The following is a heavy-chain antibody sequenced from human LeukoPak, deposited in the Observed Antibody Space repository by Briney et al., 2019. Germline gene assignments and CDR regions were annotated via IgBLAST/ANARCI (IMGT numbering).Heavy chain of an antibody. CDR3: ARDYFYGLDV. Sequence: GGSLRLSCKVSGFTFSSYWIHWVRQAPGKGLVWVSRFSDDEGRTVYADSVKGRFTISKDNAKNTLYLQMNSLRAEDTAVYYCARDYFYGLDVWGQGTTVTVSS. CDR1: GFTFSSYW. J-gene: IGHJ6*02. CDR2: FSDDEGRT. V-gene: IGHV3-74*01.